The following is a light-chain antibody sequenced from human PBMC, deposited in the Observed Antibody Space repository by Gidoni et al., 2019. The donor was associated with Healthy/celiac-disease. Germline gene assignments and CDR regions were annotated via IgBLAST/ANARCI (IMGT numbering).Light chain of an antibody. CDR1: QSLVYSDGNTY. CDR3: MQGTHWQYT. V-gene: IGKV2-30*01. Sequence: VAMTQSPLSLPVTLGQPASISCRSSQSLVYSDGNTYWTWCQQRTGQSPRRLINKVATRDAGVPDRFSGSGSGTDFTLKTSRVEDEDVGVYYCMQGTHWQYTFGQGTKLEIK. J-gene: IGKJ2*01. CDR2: KVA.